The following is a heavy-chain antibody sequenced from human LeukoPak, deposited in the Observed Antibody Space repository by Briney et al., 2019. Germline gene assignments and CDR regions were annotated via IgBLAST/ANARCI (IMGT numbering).Heavy chain of an antibody. J-gene: IGHJ3*02. D-gene: IGHD3-22*01. Sequence: SVKVSCKASGYTFASYDINWVRQAPGQGLEWMGRIIPILGIANYAQKFQGRVTITADKSTSTAYMELSSLRSEDTAVYYCARGEGNYYDSSGYRAFDIWGQGTMVTVSS. CDR1: GYTFASYD. CDR2: IIPILGIA. V-gene: IGHV1-69*04. CDR3: ARGEGNYYDSSGYRAFDI.